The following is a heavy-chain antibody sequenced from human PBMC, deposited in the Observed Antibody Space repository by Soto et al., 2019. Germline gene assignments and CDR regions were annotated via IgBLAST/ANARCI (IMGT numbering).Heavy chain of an antibody. CDR3: ARPYYDFWSGYPYNWFDP. J-gene: IGHJ5*02. CDR1: GGSIIRSSYY. V-gene: IGHV4-39*01. D-gene: IGHD3-3*01. Sequence: SETLSLTCSVSGGSIIRSSYYWGWIRQPPGKGLEWIGSIYYSGSTYYNPSLKSRVTISVDTSKNQFSLKLSSVTAADTAVYYCARPYYDFWSGYPYNWFDPWGQGTLVTVSS. CDR2: IYYSGST.